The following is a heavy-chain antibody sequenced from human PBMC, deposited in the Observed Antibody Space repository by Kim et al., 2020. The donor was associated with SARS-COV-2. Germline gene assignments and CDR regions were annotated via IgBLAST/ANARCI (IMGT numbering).Heavy chain of an antibody. CDR3: ARDKRVVTFCGVWDCGM. J-gene: IGHJ6*01. Sequence: SETLSLTCAVSGGSISSSNWWSWVRQPPGKLVWWGGNIYHSGSTNYNPSLKRRTIISVDTTKNQFSLKLTSVTAADAAEYYCARDKRVVTFCGVWDCGM. V-gene: IGHV4-4*02. D-gene: IGHD3-3*01. CDR1: GGSISSSNW. CDR2: IYHSGST.